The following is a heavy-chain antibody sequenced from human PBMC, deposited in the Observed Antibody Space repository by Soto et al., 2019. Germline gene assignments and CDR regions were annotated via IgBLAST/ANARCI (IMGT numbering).Heavy chain of an antibody. J-gene: IGHJ4*02. CDR2: INSDGSST. V-gene: IGHV3-74*01. Sequence: PGGSLRLSCAASGFTFSSYWMHWVRQAPGKGLVWVSRINSDGSSTSYADSVKGRFTISRDNAKNTLYLQMNSLRAEDTAVYYCASHSSPLLYFDYWGQGTLVTVSS. CDR3: ASHSSPLLYFDY. CDR1: GFTFSSYW. D-gene: IGHD6-13*01.